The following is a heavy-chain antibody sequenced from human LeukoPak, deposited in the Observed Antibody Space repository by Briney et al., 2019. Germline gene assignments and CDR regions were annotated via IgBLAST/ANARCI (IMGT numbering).Heavy chain of an antibody. J-gene: IGHJ3*02. CDR1: GGSISSSSYY. Sequence: SETLSLTCTVSGGSISSSSYYWGWIRQPPGKGLEWIGSIYYSGSTYYNPSLKSRVTISVDTSKNQFSLKLNSVTAADTAVYYCARDAYYFDGGGYSLGYDAFEIWGQGTTVTVSS. V-gene: IGHV4-39*07. D-gene: IGHD3-22*01. CDR2: IYYSGST. CDR3: ARDAYYFDGGGYSLGYDAFEI.